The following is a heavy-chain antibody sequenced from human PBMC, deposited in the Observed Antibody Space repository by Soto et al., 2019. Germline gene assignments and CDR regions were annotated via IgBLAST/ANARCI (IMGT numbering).Heavy chain of an antibody. CDR2: IYYSGST. D-gene: IGHD6-13*01. CDR3: ARCLIAAVGGWFDP. CDR1: GGSISSSSYY. J-gene: IGHJ5*02. V-gene: IGHV4-39*01. Sequence: PSETLSLTCTVSGGSISSSSYYWGWIRQPPGKGLEWIGSIYYSGSTYYNPSLKSRVTISVDTSKNQFSLKLSSVTAAGTAVYYCARCLIAAVGGWFDPWGQGTLVTVSS.